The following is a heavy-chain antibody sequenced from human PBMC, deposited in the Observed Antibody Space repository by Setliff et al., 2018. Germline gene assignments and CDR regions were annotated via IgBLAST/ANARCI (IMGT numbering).Heavy chain of an antibody. V-gene: IGHV3-23*01. Sequence: GGSLRLSCAASGFTFSTYEMNWVRQAPGKGLEWVSGGSTGKTDYADSVKGRFTMSRDSSTNTLYLQMNSLRGEDTAVYYCAKDLSSNTAASYFFDLWGQGTQVTVSS. CDR3: AKDLSSNTAASYFFDL. CDR1: GFTFSTYE. D-gene: IGHD5-18*01. CDR2: GSTGKT. J-gene: IGHJ4*02.